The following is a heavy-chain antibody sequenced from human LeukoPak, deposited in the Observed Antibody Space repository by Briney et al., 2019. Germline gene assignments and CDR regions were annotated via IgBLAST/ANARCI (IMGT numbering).Heavy chain of an antibody. Sequence: AGGSLRLSCAASGFTFSDYYMSWIRQAPGKGLEWVSYISSSSSTIYYADSVKGRFTISRDNAKNSLYLQMNSLRAEDTAVYYCAIDCSGGSCYEYWGQGTLVTVSS. V-gene: IGHV3-11*04. D-gene: IGHD2-15*01. J-gene: IGHJ4*02. CDR3: AIDCSGGSCYEY. CDR2: ISSSSSTI. CDR1: GFTFSDYY.